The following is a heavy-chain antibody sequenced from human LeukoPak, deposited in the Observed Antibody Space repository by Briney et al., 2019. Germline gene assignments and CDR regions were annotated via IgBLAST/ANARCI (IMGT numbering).Heavy chain of an antibody. J-gene: IGHJ4*02. CDR3: AREGIAARPAFYDY. Sequence: PGGSLRLSCAASGFTFSSYWMSWVRQAPGKGLEWVANIKQDGSEKYYVDSVKGRFTISRDNAKNSLYLQMNSLRAEDTAVYYCAREGIAARPAFYDYWGQGTLVTVSS. V-gene: IGHV3-7*01. CDR2: IKQDGSEK. D-gene: IGHD6-6*01. CDR1: GFTFSSYW.